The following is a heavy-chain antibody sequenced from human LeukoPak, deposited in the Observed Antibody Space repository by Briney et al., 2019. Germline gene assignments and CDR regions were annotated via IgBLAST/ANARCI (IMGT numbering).Heavy chain of an antibody. V-gene: IGHV4-61*02. D-gene: IGHD1-26*01. J-gene: IGHJ3*02. CDR1: GGSISSGSYY. Sequence: KSSETLSLTCTVSGGSISSGSYYWSWTRQPAGKGLEWIGRIYSSGSTNYNPSLKSRATISVDTSKNQFSLKMTSVTAADTAVYYCARDTRMERAFDIWGQGTMVTVSS. CDR2: IYSSGST. CDR3: ARDTRMERAFDI.